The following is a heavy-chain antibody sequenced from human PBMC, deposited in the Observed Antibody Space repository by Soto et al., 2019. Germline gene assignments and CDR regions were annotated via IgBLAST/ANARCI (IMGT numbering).Heavy chain of an antibody. CDR2: IYSGGST. V-gene: IGHV3-66*01. D-gene: IGHD3-22*01. CDR3: TSSALIDYYYYYGMDV. J-gene: IGHJ6*02. Sequence: PGGSLRLSCAASGFTVSSNYMSWVRQAPGKGLEWVSVIYSGGSTYYADSVKGRFTISRDNSKNTLYLQMNSLKTEDTAVYYCTSSALIDYYYYYGMDVWGQGTTVTVSS. CDR1: GFTVSSNY.